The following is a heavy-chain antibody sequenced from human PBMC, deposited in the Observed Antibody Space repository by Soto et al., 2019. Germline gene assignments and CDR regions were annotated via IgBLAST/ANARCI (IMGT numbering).Heavy chain of an antibody. Sequence: QVQLQQWGAGLLKPSETLSLTCAVYGGSFSGYYWSWIRQPPGKGLEWIGEINHSGSTNYNPSLTTRVTISVDTSKNQSSLKLSSVTAADTAVYYCARFAGPTVGTGDYWGQGTLVTVSS. CDR2: INHSGST. CDR3: ARFAGPTVGTGDY. D-gene: IGHD6-13*01. CDR1: GGSFSGYY. V-gene: IGHV4-34*01. J-gene: IGHJ4*02.